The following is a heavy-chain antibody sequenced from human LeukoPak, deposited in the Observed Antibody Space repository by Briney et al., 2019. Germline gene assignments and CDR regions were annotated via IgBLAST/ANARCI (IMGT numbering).Heavy chain of an antibody. Sequence: SQTLSLTCAVSGGFISSGGYSWSWIRQPPGKGLEWIGYVYHSGSTYHNPSLKSRVTISVDRSENHFSLKLSSVTAADTAVYYCARGYYGSGSYYKVYYFDYWGQGTLVTVSS. D-gene: IGHD3-10*01. CDR1: GGFISSGGYS. V-gene: IGHV4-30-2*01. J-gene: IGHJ4*02. CDR3: ARGYYGSGSYYKVYYFDY. CDR2: VYHSGST.